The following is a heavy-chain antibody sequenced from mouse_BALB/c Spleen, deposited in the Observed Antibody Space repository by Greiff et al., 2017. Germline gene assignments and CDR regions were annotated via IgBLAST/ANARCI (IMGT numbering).Heavy chain of an antibody. CDR2: ISYSGST. CDR3: ARYPITTVAPYFDY. Sequence: VQLKQSGPSLVKPSQTLSLTCSVTGDSITSGYWNWIRKFPGNKLEYMGYISYSGSTYYNPSLKSRISITRDTSKNQYYLQLNSVTTEDTATYYCARYPITTVAPYFDYWGQGTTLTVSS. V-gene: IGHV3-8*02. CDR1: GDSITSGY. D-gene: IGHD1-1*01. J-gene: IGHJ2*01.